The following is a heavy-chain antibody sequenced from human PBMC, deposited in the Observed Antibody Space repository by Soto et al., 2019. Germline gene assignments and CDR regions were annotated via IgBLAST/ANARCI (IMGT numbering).Heavy chain of an antibody. Sequence: QVQLVQSGAEVKKPGSSVKVSCKASGGTFSSYAISWVRQAPGQGLEWMGGIIPISGTANYAQKFQGRVKITADESTSTAYMELSSLRSEDTAVYYCARQAAADSWFLPFDYWGQGTLVTVSS. J-gene: IGHJ4*02. D-gene: IGHD6-13*01. CDR3: ARQAAADSWFLPFDY. CDR1: GGTFSSYA. CDR2: IIPISGTA. V-gene: IGHV1-69*01.